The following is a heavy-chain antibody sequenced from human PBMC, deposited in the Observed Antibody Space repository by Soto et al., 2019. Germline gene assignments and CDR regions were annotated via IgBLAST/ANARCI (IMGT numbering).Heavy chain of an antibody. CDR2: ISYDGSNK. J-gene: IGHJ6*02. V-gene: IGHV3-30-3*01. Sequence: GGSLRLSCAASGFTFSNYAMHWVRQAPGKGLEWVAVISYDGSNKFYAGSMKGRFTISRDNPKNTLYLQMNSLRAEDTAVYYCARADGVAYYYGMDVWGQGTTVTVSS. CDR3: ARADGVAYYYGMDV. D-gene: IGHD3-3*01. CDR1: GFTFSNYA.